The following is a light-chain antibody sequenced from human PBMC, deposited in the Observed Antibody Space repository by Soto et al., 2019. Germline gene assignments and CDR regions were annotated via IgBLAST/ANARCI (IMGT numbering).Light chain of an antibody. CDR3: QQSYTTPGT. CDR2: RAS. J-gene: IGKJ2*02. Sequence: DIQMTQSPSSLSASVGDRVTITCRASQSISSYLNWYQHKPGKTPKLLIYRASSLQSGVPSRFSGSVSGTDFTLTISRLHPEDFATYYCQQSYTTPGTIGQGTKLEIK. V-gene: IGKV1-39*01. CDR1: QSISSY.